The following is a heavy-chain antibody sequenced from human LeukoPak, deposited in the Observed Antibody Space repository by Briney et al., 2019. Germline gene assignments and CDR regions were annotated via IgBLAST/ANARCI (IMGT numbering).Heavy chain of an antibody. CDR1: GFTFSIYA. CDR2: ISYDGSNK. V-gene: IGHV3-30*01. Sequence: PGGSLRLSCAASGFTFSIYAMHWVRQAPGNGLEWVAVISYDGSNKYYADSVKGRFTISRDNAKNSLYLQMNSVRPEDTALYYCARDINGYASAWYEFWGQGTLVAVSS. D-gene: IGHD2-8*01. J-gene: IGHJ5*01. CDR3: ARDINGYASAWYEF.